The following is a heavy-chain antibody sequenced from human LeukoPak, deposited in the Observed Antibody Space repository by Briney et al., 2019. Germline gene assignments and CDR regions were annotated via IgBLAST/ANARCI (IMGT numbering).Heavy chain of an antibody. Sequence: GSLRLSCAASGFTFSIYSMIWVRQAPEKGLEWVSSISGSSSYIFYADSVKGRFTISRDNAKNSLYLQMNSLRAEDTAVYYCARDVSVYCGGDCAETGIWGQGTMVTVSS. V-gene: IGHV3-21*01. D-gene: IGHD2-21*02. CDR1: GFTFSIYS. CDR2: ISGSSSYI. J-gene: IGHJ3*02. CDR3: ARDVSVYCGGDCAETGI.